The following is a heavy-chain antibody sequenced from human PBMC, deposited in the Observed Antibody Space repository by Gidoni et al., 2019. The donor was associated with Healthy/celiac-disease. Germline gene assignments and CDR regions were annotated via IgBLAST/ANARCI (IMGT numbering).Heavy chain of an antibody. V-gene: IGHV4-30-4*01. J-gene: IGHJ3*02. D-gene: IGHD4-17*01. CDR1: GGSISSGDYY. CDR2: IYYSGNT. Sequence: QVQLQESGPGLVKPSQTLSLTCTVSGGSISSGDYYWSWIRQPPRKGLEWIGYIYYSGNTYYNTSLKSRVTISVDTSKNQFSLKLSSVTAADTAVYYCARDVYGDYDIGSGIGAFDIWGQGTMVTVSS. CDR3: ARDVYGDYDIGSGIGAFDI.